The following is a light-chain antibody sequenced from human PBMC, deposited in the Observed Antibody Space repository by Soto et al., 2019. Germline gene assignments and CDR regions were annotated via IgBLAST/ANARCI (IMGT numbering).Light chain of an antibody. Sequence: QSALTQPASVSGSPGQSITISCTGTSIEVGSYDLVSWYQQHPGKAPKLMIYEGSKRPSGVSNRFSGSKSGNTASLTISGLQAEDEADYYCCSYAGSSTFDVVFGGGTKLTVL. CDR3: CSYAGSSTFDVV. CDR2: EGS. CDR1: SIEVGSYDL. J-gene: IGLJ2*01. V-gene: IGLV2-23*03.